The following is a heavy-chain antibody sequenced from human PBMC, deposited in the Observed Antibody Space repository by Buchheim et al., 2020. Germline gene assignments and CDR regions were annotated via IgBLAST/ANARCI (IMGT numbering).Heavy chain of an antibody. J-gene: IGHJ4*02. D-gene: IGHD2/OR15-2a*01. CDR1: GFSFSNAW. CDR3: AEGLNSNSPDY. CDR2: IFSNVSGETT. V-gene: IGHV3-15*01. Sequence: EVQLVESGGGLVMPGGSLTLSCAASGFSFSNAWMSWVRQAPGQGLEWVGRIFSNVSGETTDYASPVHGRFTISSDDSKTTLFLNMSSLKTEDTAVYFWAEGLNSNSPDYWGQGTL.